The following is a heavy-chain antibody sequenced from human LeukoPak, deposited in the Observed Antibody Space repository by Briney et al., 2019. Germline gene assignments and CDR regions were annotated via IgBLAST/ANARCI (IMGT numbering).Heavy chain of an antibody. V-gene: IGHV1-69*13. CDR1: GGTFSSYA. J-gene: IGHJ5*02. CDR2: IIPIFGTA. Sequence: ASVKVSCKASGGTFSSYAISWVRQAPGQGREWMGGIIPIFGTANYAQKFQGRVTITADESTSTAYMELSSLRSEDTAVYYCARVVAAAGTEWFDPWGQGTLVTVSS. D-gene: IGHD6-13*01. CDR3: ARVVAAAGTEWFDP.